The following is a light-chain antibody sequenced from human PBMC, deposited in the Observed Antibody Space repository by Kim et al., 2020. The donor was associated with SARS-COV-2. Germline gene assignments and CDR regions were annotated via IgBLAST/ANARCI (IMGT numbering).Light chain of an antibody. CDR2: EVS. Sequence: QSITISGTGTSSDVGSYNLVSWYQQHPGKAPKLMIYEVSKRPSGVSNRFSGSKSGNTASLTISGLQAEDEADYYCCSYAGSSTPVVFGGGTQLTVL. CDR1: SSDVGSYNL. V-gene: IGLV2-23*02. CDR3: CSYAGSSTPVV. J-gene: IGLJ2*01.